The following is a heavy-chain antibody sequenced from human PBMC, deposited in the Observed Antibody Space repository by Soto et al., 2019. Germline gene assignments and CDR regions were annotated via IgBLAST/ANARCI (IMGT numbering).Heavy chain of an antibody. Sequence: ASVKVSCKASGYTFSSYGISWVRQAPGQGLEWMGWISGYSGHTYYAQKFQGRVTMTTDTSNNQLSLQLNSVTPDDTAVYYCARLIGNSWLDSWGQGTLVTVSS. J-gene: IGHJ5*01. D-gene: IGHD2-8*01. CDR3: ARLIGNSWLDS. V-gene: IGHV1-18*01. CDR1: GYTFSSYG. CDR2: ISGYSGHT.